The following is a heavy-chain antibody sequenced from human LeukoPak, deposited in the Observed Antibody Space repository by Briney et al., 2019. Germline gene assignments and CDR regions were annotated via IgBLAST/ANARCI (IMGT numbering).Heavy chain of an antibody. D-gene: IGHD4-17*01. CDR3: AKSLPLDYGDYARPSDY. V-gene: IGHV3-72*01. CDR1: GFTFSDFY. CDR2: VRNEIHTS. J-gene: IGHJ4*02. Sequence: GGSLRLSCVASGFTFSDFYMDWVRQAPGKGLEWLGRVRNEIHTSEYAASVKGRFTFSRDDSKNSLFLQMNNLKTEDTAVYYCAKSLPLDYGDYARPSDYWGRGTLVTVSS.